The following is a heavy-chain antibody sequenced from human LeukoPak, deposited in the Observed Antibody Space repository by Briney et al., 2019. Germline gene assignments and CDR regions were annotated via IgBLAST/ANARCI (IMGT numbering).Heavy chain of an antibody. J-gene: IGHJ4*02. CDR1: GFTFSGSD. Sequence: GGSLRLSCAASGFTFSGSDMHWVRQASGKGLEWVGRIRSKANSYATAYAASVKGRFTISRDDSKNTAYLQMNSLKTEDTAVYYCTRHAVGASGYWGQGTLVTVSS. V-gene: IGHV3-73*01. CDR2: IRSKANSYAT. D-gene: IGHD1-26*01. CDR3: TRHAVGASGY.